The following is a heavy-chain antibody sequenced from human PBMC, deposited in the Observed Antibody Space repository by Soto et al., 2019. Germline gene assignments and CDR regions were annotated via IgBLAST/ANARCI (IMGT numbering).Heavy chain of an antibody. CDR3: TRGIRGSSGWSYYYGMDF. CDR1: GGICSDHW. V-gene: IGHV3-7*03. J-gene: IGHJ6*02. CDR2: IKQDGSEE. Sequence: VGSMGRCWTAVGGICSDHWVSWVRKDPGKWLEWVANIKQDGSEEYYVDSVNGRFTISRDNAKNSLYLQMSSLRAEDTAVYYCTRGIRGSSGWSYYYGMDFWVQGTTVTGSS. D-gene: IGHD6-19*01.